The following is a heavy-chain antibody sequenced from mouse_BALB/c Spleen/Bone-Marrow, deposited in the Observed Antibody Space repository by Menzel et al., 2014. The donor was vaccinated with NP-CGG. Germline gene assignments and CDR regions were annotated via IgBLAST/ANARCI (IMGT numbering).Heavy chain of an antibody. Sequence: EVQVVESGGGLVQPGGSLRLSCATSGFTFTDYYMSWVRQPPGKALEWLGFIRNKANGYTTEYSASVKGRFTISRDNSQSILYLQMNTLRAEDSATYYCARDGYDDCWGQDTTLTVSS. D-gene: IGHD2-2*01. CDR2: IRNKANGYTT. CDR1: GFTFTDYY. CDR3: ARDGYDDC. V-gene: IGHV7-3*02. J-gene: IGHJ2*01.